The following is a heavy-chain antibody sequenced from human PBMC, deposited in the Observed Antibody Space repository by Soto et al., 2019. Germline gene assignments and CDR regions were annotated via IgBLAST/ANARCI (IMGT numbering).Heavy chain of an antibody. V-gene: IGHV3-30-3*01. CDR3: ARDREVTMRSFDY. CDR1: GFTFSTYA. J-gene: IGHJ4*02. D-gene: IGHD3-3*01. Sequence: QVQMVESGGGVVQPGRSLRLSCEVSGFTFSTYAMQWVRQAPGKGLEWVAVLSYGGSDTYFADSVKGRFTISSDKSKNTLYLQMNSLRIEDTGIYYCARDREVTMRSFDYWGPGTQVTVSS. CDR2: LSYGGSDT.